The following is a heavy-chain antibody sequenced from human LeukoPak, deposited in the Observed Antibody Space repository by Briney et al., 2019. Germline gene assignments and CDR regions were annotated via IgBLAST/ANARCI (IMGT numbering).Heavy chain of an antibody. CDR3: ARGVTGGYSYGSRVWVGSHYYYYYMDV. D-gene: IGHD5-18*01. J-gene: IGHJ6*03. CDR2: IYPGDSDT. V-gene: IGHV5-51*01. Sequence: GESLKISCKGSGYSFTSYWIGWVRPMPGKGLEWMGIIYPGDSDTRYSPSFQRQVTISADKSISSAYLQWSSLKASDTAMYYCARGVTGGYSYGSRVWVGSHYYYYYMDVWGKGTTVTISS. CDR1: GYSFTSYW.